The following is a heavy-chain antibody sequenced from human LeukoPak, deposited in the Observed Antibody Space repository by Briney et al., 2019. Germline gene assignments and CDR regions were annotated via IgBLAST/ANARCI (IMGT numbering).Heavy chain of an antibody. V-gene: IGHV3-30*04. Sequence: GGALRLSCEASGFTFSDYAMHWVRLAPGKGLEWVAVISFDGNNKYYADSVKGRFTISRDIAKNTLYLQMNSLRAEDTGVYYCAKDHYWSIDYWGRGTLVTVSS. J-gene: IGHJ4*01. D-gene: IGHD3-3*01. CDR1: GFTFSDYA. CDR3: AKDHYWSIDY. CDR2: ISFDGNNK.